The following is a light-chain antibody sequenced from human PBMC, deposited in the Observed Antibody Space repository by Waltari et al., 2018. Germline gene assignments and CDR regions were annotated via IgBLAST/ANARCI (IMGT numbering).Light chain of an antibody. V-gene: IGLV1-44*01. J-gene: IGLJ3*02. CDR3: AAWDDSLNGHWV. Sequence: QSVLTQPHSASGTPGQRVTISCSGSRLKIRRTHVNWYQQLPGTAPKLLIYSNDQRPSGVPDRFSGSKSGTSASLAISGLQSEDEADYYCAAWDDSLNGHWVFGGGTKLTVL. CDR1: RLKIRRTH. CDR2: SND.